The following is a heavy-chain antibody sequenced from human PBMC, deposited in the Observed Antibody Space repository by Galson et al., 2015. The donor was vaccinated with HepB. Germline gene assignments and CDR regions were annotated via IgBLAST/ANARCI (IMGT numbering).Heavy chain of an antibody. V-gene: IGHV1-3*01. CDR3: ARDREQWVGYYYAMDV. CDR2: INVANGNT. CDR1: GYILSTYP. Sequence: SVKVSCKASGYILSTYPLHWVRQAPGQSLEWMGWINVANGNTEYSQKFQGRVVITRDTSASTVSMELRSLRSEDTAVYYCARDREQWVGYYYAMDVWGQGTTVIV. J-gene: IGHJ6*02. D-gene: IGHD6-19*01.